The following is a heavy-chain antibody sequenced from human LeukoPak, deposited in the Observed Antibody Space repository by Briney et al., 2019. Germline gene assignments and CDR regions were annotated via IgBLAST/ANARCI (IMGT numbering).Heavy chain of an antibody. J-gene: IGHJ5*02. V-gene: IGHV4-34*01. Sequence: SETLSLTCAVYGGSFSGYYWSWIRQPPGKGLEWIGSIYYSGSTYYNPSLKSRVTISVDTSKNQFSLKLSSVTAADTAVYYCATYYYDSSGYYPFDPWGQGTLVTVSS. CDR1: GGSFSGYY. D-gene: IGHD3-22*01. CDR2: IYYSGST. CDR3: ATYYYDSSGYYPFDP.